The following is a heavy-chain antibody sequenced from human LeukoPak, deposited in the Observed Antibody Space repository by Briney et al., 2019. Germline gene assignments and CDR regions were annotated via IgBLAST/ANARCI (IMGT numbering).Heavy chain of an antibody. Sequence: SETLSLTCTVSGGSISSYYWSWIRQPPGKGLEWIGYIYYSGSTNYNPSLKSRVTISVDTSKNQFSLKPSSVTAADTAVYYCARVGYSSGWYWFDPWGQGTLVTVSS. D-gene: IGHD6-19*01. CDR3: ARVGYSSGWYWFDP. V-gene: IGHV4-59*01. CDR2: IYYSGST. J-gene: IGHJ5*02. CDR1: GGSISSYY.